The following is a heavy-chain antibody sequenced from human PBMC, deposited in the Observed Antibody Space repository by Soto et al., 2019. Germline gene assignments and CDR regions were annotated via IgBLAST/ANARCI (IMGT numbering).Heavy chain of an antibody. Sequence: GGSLRLSCAASGFTFSSCAMGWVRQAPGKGLEWVSDIINSGGSTIYYADSVKGRFTISRDNAKNSLYLQMNSLRAEDTALYYRARTRGAAPDNWGQGTQVTVSS. J-gene: IGHJ4*02. CDR2: IINSGGSTI. D-gene: IGHD3-10*01. CDR1: GFTFSSCA. CDR3: ARTRGAAPDN. V-gene: IGHV3-23*01.